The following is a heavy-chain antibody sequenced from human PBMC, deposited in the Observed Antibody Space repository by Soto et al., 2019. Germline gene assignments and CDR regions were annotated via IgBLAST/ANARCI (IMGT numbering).Heavy chain of an antibody. Sequence: PSETLSLTCSVSGASITDHHWIWIRQAPGKGLERIGGFSYSGTTNYNPSLKSRVTIFPDTSKNHFSLKLNSVTAADTAIYYSGKVTFFAALFSGLAPWGQGTLVTVSS. CDR1: GASITDHH. CDR2: FSYSGTT. J-gene: IGHJ5*02. V-gene: IGHV4-59*11. D-gene: IGHD3-3*01. CDR3: GKVTFFAALFSGLAP.